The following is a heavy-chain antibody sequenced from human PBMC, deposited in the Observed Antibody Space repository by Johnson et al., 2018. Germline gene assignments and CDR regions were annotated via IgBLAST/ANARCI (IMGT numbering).Heavy chain of an antibody. D-gene: IGHD2-15*01. CDR2: ISYDGSNK. CDR1: GFTFSSYA. Sequence: QVQLVESGGGVVQPGRSLRLSCAASGFTFSSYAMHWVRQAPGKGLEWVAVISYDGSNKYYADSVKGQFTISRDNSKNTRYRQRKSLRAEDTAVYYCARVVDYYYYMDVWGKGTTVTVSS. V-gene: IGHV3-30-3*01. CDR3: ARVVDYYYYMDV. J-gene: IGHJ6*03.